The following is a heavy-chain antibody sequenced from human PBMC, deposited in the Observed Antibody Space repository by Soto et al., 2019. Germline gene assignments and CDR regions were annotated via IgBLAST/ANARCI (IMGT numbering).Heavy chain of an antibody. Sequence: GASVKVSCKASGYTFTSYGISWVRQAPGQVLEWMGWISAYNGNTNYAQKLQGRVTMTTDTSTSTAYMELRSLRSDDTAVYYCARGSAGSYCSSTSCYVDYWGQGTLVTVSS. D-gene: IGHD2-2*01. CDR3: ARGSAGSYCSSTSCYVDY. V-gene: IGHV1-18*01. J-gene: IGHJ4*02. CDR1: GYTFTSYG. CDR2: ISAYNGNT.